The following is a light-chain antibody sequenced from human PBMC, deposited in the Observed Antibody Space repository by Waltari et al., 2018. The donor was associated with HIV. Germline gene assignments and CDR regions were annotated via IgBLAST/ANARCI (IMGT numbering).Light chain of an antibody. CDR2: DDS. J-gene: IGLJ3*02. Sequence: SYVLTQPPSVSMAPGQTASLTCGGNNIGSERVHWYQQKPGQAPVVVVYDDSDRPSGIPERFSGSNSWDTATLTISRVEAGDEADYYCQVWHRSSNHCVFGGGTKLTVL. V-gene: IGLV3-21*02. CDR3: QVWHRSSNHCV. CDR1: NIGSER.